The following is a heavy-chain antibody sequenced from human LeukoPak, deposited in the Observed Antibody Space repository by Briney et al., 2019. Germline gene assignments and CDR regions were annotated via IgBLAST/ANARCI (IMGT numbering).Heavy chain of an antibody. D-gene: IGHD3-16*01. CDR2: ISPHRGDT. CDR1: GYTFTDYY. V-gene: IGHV1-2*02. Sequence: GASVNVSCKASGYTFTDYYMHWVRQAPGQGLEWMGWISPHRGDTNYAQKFQGRVTMTRDTSISTAYMELSRLRSDDTAVYYCAGVRYRLAETYIDYWGQGTLVTVSS. CDR3: AGVRYRLAETYIDY. J-gene: IGHJ4*02.